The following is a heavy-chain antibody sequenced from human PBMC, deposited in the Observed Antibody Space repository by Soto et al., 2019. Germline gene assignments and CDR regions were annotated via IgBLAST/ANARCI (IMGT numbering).Heavy chain of an antibody. CDR3: AKGFCSSAKCYTYSYMDV. Sequence: EVQLVESGGGLVQPGRSLRLSCAASGFSFDDYAMHWVRQGPGKGLEWVSGVSWNSGTIVYVDSVKGRFTISRDNAKNSLYLEMNSLGAEDTALYYCAKGFCSSAKCYTYSYMDVWGKGTTVTVSS. J-gene: IGHJ6*03. CDR2: VSWNSGTI. CDR1: GFSFDDYA. D-gene: IGHD2-2*01. V-gene: IGHV3-9*01.